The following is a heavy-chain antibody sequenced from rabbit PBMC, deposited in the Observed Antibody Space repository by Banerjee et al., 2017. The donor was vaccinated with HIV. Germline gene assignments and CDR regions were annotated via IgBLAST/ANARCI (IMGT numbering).Heavy chain of an antibody. J-gene: IGHJ4*01. V-gene: IGHV1S45*01. CDR2: INAGSANST. CDR1: GFSFSGSYW. D-gene: IGHD4-1*01. CDR3: ARDLAGVIGWNFNL. Sequence: LEESGGDLVKPEGSLTLTCTASGFSFSGSYWICWVRQAPGKGLEWIACINAGSANSTCYATWVNGRFTISKTSWTTVTLQMTSLTAADTATYFCARDLAGVIGWNFNLWGPVTLVTVS.